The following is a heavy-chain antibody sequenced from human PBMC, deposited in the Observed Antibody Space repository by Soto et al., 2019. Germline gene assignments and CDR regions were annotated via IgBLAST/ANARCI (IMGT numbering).Heavy chain of an antibody. CDR2: IYYSGNT. CDR3: ARGLSEATVVTCYFDY. Sequence: KTSETLSLTCTVSGGSISSSDYYWSWIRQHPGKGLEWIGYIYYSGNTYYNPSLKSRLTISVDTSKNQFSLKLNSVTAADTAVYYCARGLSEATVVTCYFDYWGQGTLVTVSS. J-gene: IGHJ4*02. V-gene: IGHV4-31*03. CDR1: GGSISSSDYY. D-gene: IGHD4-17*01.